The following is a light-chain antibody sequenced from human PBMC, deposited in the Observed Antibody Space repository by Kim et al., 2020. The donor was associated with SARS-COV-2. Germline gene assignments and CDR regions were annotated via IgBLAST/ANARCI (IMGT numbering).Light chain of an antibody. CDR3: QQSYSTPYT. CDR1: HSISNY. J-gene: IGKJ2*01. CDR2: AAS. Sequence: ETVGDRVTVTCRASHSISNYVNWYQQKPGKDPKVLIDAASSLQSGVPSRFSGSGSGTEFTFTISSLQPEDFATYYCQQSYSTPYTFGQGTKLEI. V-gene: IGKV1-39*01.